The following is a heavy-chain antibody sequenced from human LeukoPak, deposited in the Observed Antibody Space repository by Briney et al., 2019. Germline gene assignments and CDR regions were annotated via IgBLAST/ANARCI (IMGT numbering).Heavy chain of an antibody. J-gene: IGHJ4*02. D-gene: IGHD3-10*01. CDR3: ARDHAASGSFYDY. Sequence: GGSLRLSCVASGVTFSTYAMNWVRQAPGRGLEWVSYINSISETIYYADSVKGRFTISRDNAKNSLYLQMNSLRDEDTAVYYCARDHAASGSFYDYWGQGTLVTVSS. CDR1: GVTFSTYA. CDR2: INSISETI. V-gene: IGHV3-48*02.